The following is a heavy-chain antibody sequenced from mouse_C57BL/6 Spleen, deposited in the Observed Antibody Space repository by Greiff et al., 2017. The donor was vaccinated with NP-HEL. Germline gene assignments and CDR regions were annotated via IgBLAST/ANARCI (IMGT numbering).Heavy chain of an antibody. J-gene: IGHJ2*01. Sequence: QVQLQQSGAELVKPGASVKLSCKASGYTFTSYWMHWVKQRPGPGLEWIGMIHPNSGRTNYNEKFKSKATLTVDKSSSTAYMPLSSQTSEDSAVYYCAREGNWEGCDYWGQGTTLTVSS. CDR2: IHPNSGRT. D-gene: IGHD4-1*01. V-gene: IGHV1-64*01. CDR3: AREGNWEGCDY. CDR1: GYTFTSYW.